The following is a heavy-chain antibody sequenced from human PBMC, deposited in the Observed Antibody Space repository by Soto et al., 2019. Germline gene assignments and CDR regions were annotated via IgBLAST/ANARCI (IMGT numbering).Heavy chain of an antibody. CDR3: VRGASYYDFWSALRREYQYGMDV. Sequence: XVFLRLSCAAPGFTFSNFWMSWVGQAPGKGLEWVANIRQDGTYKNYVDSVKGRFTISRDNAKNSLYLQMNSLRGEDTAVYYCVRGASYYDFWSALRREYQYGMDVWGQGTTVTVSS. CDR2: IRQDGTYK. V-gene: IGHV3-7*03. D-gene: IGHD3-3*01. J-gene: IGHJ6*02. CDR1: GFTFSNFW.